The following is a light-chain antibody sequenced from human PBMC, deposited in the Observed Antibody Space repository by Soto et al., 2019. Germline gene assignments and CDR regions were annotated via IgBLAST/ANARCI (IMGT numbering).Light chain of an antibody. J-gene: IGKJ2*01. CDR2: GAS. V-gene: IGKV3-15*01. CDR1: QSVNSN. CDR3: QQYDKWPPYT. Sequence: EIVMTQSPVTLSVSPGERATLSCRASQSVNSNLAWYQQKPGQAPRHLIYGASTRATGIPARFSGSGSGTEFTLTISSLQSEDFAVYYCQQYDKWPPYTFGQGTKVDI.